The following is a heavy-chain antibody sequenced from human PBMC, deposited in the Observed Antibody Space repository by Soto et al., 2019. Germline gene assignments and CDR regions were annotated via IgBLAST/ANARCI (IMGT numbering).Heavy chain of an antibody. V-gene: IGHV4-38-2*01. CDR1: GYSISSGYY. J-gene: IGHJ4*02. Sequence: SETLFLTCAVSGYSISSGYYWGWIRQPPGKGLEWIGSIYHSGSTYYNPSLKSRVTISVDTSKNQFSLKLSSVTAADTAVYYCARWGYSPDYYFDYWGQGTLVTVSS. CDR2: IYHSGST. CDR3: ARWGYSPDYYFDY. D-gene: IGHD5-18*01.